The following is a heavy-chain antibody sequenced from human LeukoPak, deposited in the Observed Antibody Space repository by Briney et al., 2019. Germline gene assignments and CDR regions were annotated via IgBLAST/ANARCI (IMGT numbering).Heavy chain of an antibody. CDR1: GYNFNIYG. V-gene: IGHV1-2*02. J-gene: IGHJ4*02. CDR2: INPNSGGT. CDR3: ARDDSTYQLAPPN. D-gene: IGHD2-2*01. Sequence: ASVKVSCKTSGYNFNIYGISWVRQAPGQGLEWMGWINPNSGGTNYAQKFQGRVTMTRDTSISTAYMELSRLRSDDTAVYYCARDDSTYQLAPPNWGQGTLVTVSS.